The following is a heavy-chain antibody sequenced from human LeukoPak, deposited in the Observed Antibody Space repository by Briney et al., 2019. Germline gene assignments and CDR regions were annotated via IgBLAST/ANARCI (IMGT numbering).Heavy chain of an antibody. V-gene: IGHV4-34*01. CDR3: ARQRAGNYFDY. D-gene: IGHD6-19*01. CDR2: INHSGST. Sequence: SETLSLTCAVYGGSFSGYYWSWIRQPPGKGLEWIGEINHSGSTNYNPSLKSRVTISVDTSKNQFSLKLSSVTAADTAVYYCARQRAGNYFDYWGQGTLVTVSS. J-gene: IGHJ4*02. CDR1: GGSFSGYY.